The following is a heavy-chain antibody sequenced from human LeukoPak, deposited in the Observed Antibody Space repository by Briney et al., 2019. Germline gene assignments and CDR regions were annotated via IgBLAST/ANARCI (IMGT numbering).Heavy chain of an antibody. Sequence: ASVKVSCRASGYTFTSYGISWVRQAPGQGLEWMGWISGYNGNTNYAQKLQGRVTMTTDTSTSTAYMELRSLRSDDTAVYYCARDPEAGYHLYRGQGTLVTVSS. D-gene: IGHD1-14*01. V-gene: IGHV1-18*01. CDR2: ISGYNGNT. J-gene: IGHJ4*02. CDR1: GYTFTSYG. CDR3: ARDPEAGYHLY.